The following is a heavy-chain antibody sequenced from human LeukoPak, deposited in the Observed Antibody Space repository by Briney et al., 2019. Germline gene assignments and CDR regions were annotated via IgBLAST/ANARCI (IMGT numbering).Heavy chain of an antibody. V-gene: IGHV3-53*01. D-gene: IGHD2-8*01. Sequence: QPGRSLRLSCAASGFLVNTNYMSWVRQAPGKGLEWVSVLYAGGTADYADSVKGRFTISRDNSKNTVYLQMDSLRAEDTAIYYCARITKTCTNGVCFTAFFDSWGQGTLVTVSS. J-gene: IGHJ4*02. CDR1: GFLVNTNY. CDR3: ARITKTCTNGVCFTAFFDS. CDR2: LYAGGTA.